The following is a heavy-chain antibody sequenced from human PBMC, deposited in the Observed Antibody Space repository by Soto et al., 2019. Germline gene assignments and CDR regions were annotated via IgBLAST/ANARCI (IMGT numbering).Heavy chain of an antibody. Sequence: QLQLQESGSGLVKPSQTLSLTCAVSGGSISSGGYSWSWIRQPPGKGLEWIGYIYHSGSTYYNPSLKSRVTISVDRSKNQVSLKLSSVTAADTAVYYCARARYDFWSGSNYGMDVWCQGTTVTVSS. V-gene: IGHV4-30-2*01. J-gene: IGHJ6*02. CDR1: GGSISSGGYS. D-gene: IGHD3-3*01. CDR3: ARARYDFWSGSNYGMDV. CDR2: IYHSGST.